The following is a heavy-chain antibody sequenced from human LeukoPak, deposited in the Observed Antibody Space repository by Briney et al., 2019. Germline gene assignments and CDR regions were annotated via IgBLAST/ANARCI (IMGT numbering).Heavy chain of an antibody. CDR2: IKEDGSEE. D-gene: IGHD6-19*01. V-gene: IGHV3-7*03. CDR1: GFTFSSYW. J-gene: IGHJ4*02. CDR3: ATGRDIAVAGPGGYFDY. Sequence: GGSLRLSCAASGFTFSSYWMSWVRQAPGKGLECVANIKEDGSEEYYVDSVKGRFTLSRDHAKNSLSLQMNSLTAEDTAVYYCATGRDIAVAGPGGYFDYWGQGTLVTVSS.